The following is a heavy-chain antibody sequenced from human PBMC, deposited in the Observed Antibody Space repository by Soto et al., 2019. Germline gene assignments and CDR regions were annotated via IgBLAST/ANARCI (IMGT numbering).Heavy chain of an antibody. CDR1: GFSLSTSGVG. CDR2: IYWDDDK. CDR3: AHTPYYGAPLGY. Sequence: QITLKESGPTLVKPTQTLTLTCTFSGFSLSTSGVGVGWIRQPPGKALEWLALIYWDDDKRYSPSLKSRLTIXKXXSKNQVVLTMTNMDPVDTATYYCAHTPYYGAPLGYWGQGTLVTVSS. V-gene: IGHV2-5*02. J-gene: IGHJ4*02. D-gene: IGHD3-10*01.